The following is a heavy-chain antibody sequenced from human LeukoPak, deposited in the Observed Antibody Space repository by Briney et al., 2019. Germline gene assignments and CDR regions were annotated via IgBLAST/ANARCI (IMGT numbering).Heavy chain of an antibody. Sequence: SVTVSLKASGCTFSSYAISWVRQAPRQGLEWMGGIIPIFGTANYEHKFQGRVTITTDESTSTAYMELSSLRSEDTAVYYCARAPYLSPDCSSTSGYYYYYYYMDVWGKGTTVTVSS. D-gene: IGHD2-2*01. CDR1: GCTFSSYA. J-gene: IGHJ6*03. CDR2: IIPIFGTA. V-gene: IGHV1-69*05. CDR3: ARAPYLSPDCSSTSGYYYYYYYMDV.